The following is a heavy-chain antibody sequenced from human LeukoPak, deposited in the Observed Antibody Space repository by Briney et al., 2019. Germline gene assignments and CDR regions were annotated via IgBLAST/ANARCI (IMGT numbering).Heavy chain of an antibody. D-gene: IGHD5-24*01. CDR3: ARDLPFEGWLQPTNYLNDY. Sequence: ASVKVSCKASGYTLTGYYMHWVRQAPGQGLEWMGWINPNSGGTNYAQKFQGRVTMTRDTSISTAYMELSRLRSDDTAVYYCARDLPFEGWLQPTNYLNDYWGQGTLVTVSS. V-gene: IGHV1-2*02. CDR2: INPNSGGT. J-gene: IGHJ4*02. CDR1: GYTLTGYY.